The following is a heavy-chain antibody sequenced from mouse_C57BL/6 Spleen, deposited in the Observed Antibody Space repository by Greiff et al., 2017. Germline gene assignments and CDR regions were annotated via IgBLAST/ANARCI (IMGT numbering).Heavy chain of an antibody. Sequence: VKLQESGPGLVAPSQSLSITCTVSGFSLTSYGVDWVRQSPGKGLEWLGVIWGVGSTNYNSALKSRLSISKDNSKSQVFSKMNSLQTDDTAMYYCARYGNYNYAMDYWGQGTSVTVSS. CDR1: GFSLTSYG. V-gene: IGHV2-6*01. CDR2: IWGVGST. D-gene: IGHD2-10*02. J-gene: IGHJ4*01. CDR3: ARYGNYNYAMDY.